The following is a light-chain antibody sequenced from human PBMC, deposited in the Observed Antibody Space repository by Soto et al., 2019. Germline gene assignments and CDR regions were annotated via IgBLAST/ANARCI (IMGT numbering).Light chain of an antibody. J-gene: IGKJ2*01. CDR1: QSISSW. CDR2: DAS. V-gene: IGKV1-5*01. CDR3: QQYNSYLSN. Sequence: DLQMPQSPSPLSASVGDRVTITCRASQSISSWLAWYQQKPGKAPKLLIYDASSLESGVPSRFSGSGSGTEFTLTISSLQPDDFATYYGQQYNSYLSNFGPGTKLEIK.